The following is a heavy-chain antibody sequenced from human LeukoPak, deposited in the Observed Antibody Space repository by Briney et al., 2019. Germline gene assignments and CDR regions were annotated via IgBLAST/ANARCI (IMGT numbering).Heavy chain of an antibody. Sequence: SETLSLTCTVSGGSIGSGAYYWSWIRQPPGKGLEWIGYMYYSGSTNYNPSLKSRVTISLDTPKNQFSLRLNSVTAADTAVYYCARGVAGYGPYDYWGQGTLVTVSS. CDR3: ARGVAGYGPYDY. CDR1: GGSIGSGAYY. D-gene: IGHD5-12*01. V-gene: IGHV4-61*08. J-gene: IGHJ4*02. CDR2: MYYSGST.